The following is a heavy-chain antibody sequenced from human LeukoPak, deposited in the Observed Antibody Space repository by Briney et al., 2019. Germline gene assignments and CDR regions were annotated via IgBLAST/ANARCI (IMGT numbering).Heavy chain of an antibody. V-gene: IGHV3-9*01. CDR3: ARARWYDYVWGSYRPSDAFDI. Sequence: GRSLRLSCAASGFTFDDYAMHWVRQAPGKGLEWVSGISWNSGSIGYADSVKGRFTISRDNAKNSLYLQMNSLRAEDTAVYYCARARWYDYVWGSYRPSDAFDIWGQGTMVTVSS. CDR1: GFTFDDYA. CDR2: ISWNSGSI. J-gene: IGHJ3*02. D-gene: IGHD3-16*02.